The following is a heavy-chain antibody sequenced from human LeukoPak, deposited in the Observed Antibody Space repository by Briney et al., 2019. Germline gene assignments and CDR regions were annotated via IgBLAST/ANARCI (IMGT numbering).Heavy chain of an antibody. J-gene: IGHJ6*04. CDR1: GGSFSGYY. D-gene: IGHD6-6*01. CDR3: ARLPRVVRNPSGV. Sequence: PSETLSLTCAVYGGSFSGYYWSWIRQPPGKGLEWIGEINHSGSTNYNPSLKSRVTISVDTSKNQFSLKLSSVPAADTAVYYCARLPRVVRNPSGVWGKGTTVTVSS. V-gene: IGHV4-34*01. CDR2: INHSGST.